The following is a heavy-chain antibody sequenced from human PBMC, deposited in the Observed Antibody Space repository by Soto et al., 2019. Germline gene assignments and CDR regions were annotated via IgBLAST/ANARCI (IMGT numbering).Heavy chain of an antibody. CDR3: ARSGGLQHIDY. Sequence: QLQLQESGPGLVKPSETLSLTCTVSGDSISSSSYYWGWIRQPPGKGLEWIGSIYYSGSTYYNPSLKSRVTISVDTSKNQFSLKLSSVTAADTAVHYCARSGGLQHIDYWGQGILVTVSS. V-gene: IGHV4-39*01. CDR1: GDSISSSSYY. J-gene: IGHJ4*02. D-gene: IGHD4-4*01. CDR2: IYYSGST.